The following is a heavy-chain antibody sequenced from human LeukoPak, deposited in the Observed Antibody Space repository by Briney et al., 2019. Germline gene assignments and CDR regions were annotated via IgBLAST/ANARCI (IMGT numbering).Heavy chain of an antibody. CDR1: GGSISSSSYY. CDR3: ARGDNYGIGAFDI. V-gene: IGHV4-39*07. D-gene: IGHD4-11*01. Sequence: SETLSLTCTVPGGSISSSSYYWGWIRQPPGKGLEWIGSIYYSGSTYYNPSLKSRVIISVDTSKNQFSLKLSSVTAADTAVYYCARGDNYGIGAFDIWGQGTMVTVSS. J-gene: IGHJ3*02. CDR2: IYYSGST.